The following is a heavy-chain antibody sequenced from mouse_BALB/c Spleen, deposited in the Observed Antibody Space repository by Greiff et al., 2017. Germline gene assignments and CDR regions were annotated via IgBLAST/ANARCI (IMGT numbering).Heavy chain of an antibody. V-gene: IGHV7-3*02. CDR3: ARAPYYGSLFDY. Sequence: EVKLVESGGGLVQPGGSLRLSCATSGFTFTDYYMSWVRQPPGKALEWLGFIRNKANGYTTEYSASVKGRFTISRDNFQSILYLQMNTLRAEDSATYYCARAPYYGSLFDYWGQGTTLTVSS. CDR2: IRNKANGYTT. D-gene: IGHD1-1*01. J-gene: IGHJ2*01. CDR1: GFTFTDYY.